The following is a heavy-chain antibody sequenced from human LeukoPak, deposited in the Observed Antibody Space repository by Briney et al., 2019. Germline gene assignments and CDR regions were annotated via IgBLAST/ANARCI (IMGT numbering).Heavy chain of an antibody. Sequence: GRSLRLSCAASGFTFSNYAMHCVRQAPGKGLEWMAIIWYDGSYKYYADSVKGRFTISRDNSKNTLYLQVNSLTAEDTAVYYCARGNSDAFDIWGHGTMVTVSS. CDR3: ARGNSDAFDI. D-gene: IGHD4-23*01. J-gene: IGHJ3*02. V-gene: IGHV3-33*01. CDR1: GFTFSNYA. CDR2: IWYDGSYK.